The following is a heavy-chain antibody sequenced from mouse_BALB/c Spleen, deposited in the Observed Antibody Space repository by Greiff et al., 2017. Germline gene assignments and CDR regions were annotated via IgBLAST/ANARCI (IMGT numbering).Heavy chain of an antibody. CDR2: INPCTGYT. D-gene: IGHD2-1*01. J-gene: IGHJ4*01. CDR3: SNYGNPYYALDY. V-gene: IGHV1-7*01. CDR1: GYTFTSYW. Sequence: QVQLQQSGAELAKPGASVTLSCNASGYTFTSYWMNWVKQRPGQGLEWIGYINPCTGYTEYKQKFKDKATLTADKSSSTAYMQLSSLTSEDSADYYCSNYGNPYYALDYWGQGTSVTVSS.